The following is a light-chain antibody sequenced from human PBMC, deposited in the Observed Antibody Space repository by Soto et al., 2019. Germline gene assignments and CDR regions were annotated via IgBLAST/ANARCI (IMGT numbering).Light chain of an antibody. CDR1: QSISSY. V-gene: IGKV1-39*01. Sequence: IKMTQSPSSLSASVGGRVTITCRASQSISSYLNWYQQKPGKAPKLLIYAASSLQSGVPSRFSGSGSGTDFTLTISSLQPEDFATYYCQQRETFGQGTKVDIK. J-gene: IGKJ1*01. CDR3: QQRET. CDR2: AAS.